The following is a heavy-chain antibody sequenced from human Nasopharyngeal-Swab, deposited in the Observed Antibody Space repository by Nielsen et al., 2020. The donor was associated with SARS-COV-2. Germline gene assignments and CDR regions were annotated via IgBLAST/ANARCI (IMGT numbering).Heavy chain of an antibody. CDR3: ARLYGSGFDY. Sequence: LRLSCTVSGGSISSGDYYWSWIRQPPGKGLEWIGYIYYSGSTYYNPSLKSRVTISVDTSKKQFPLKLSSVTAADTAVYYCARLYGSGFDYWGQGTLVTVSS. CDR2: IYYSGST. CDR1: GGSISSGDYY. V-gene: IGHV4-30-4*08. D-gene: IGHD3-10*01. J-gene: IGHJ4*02.